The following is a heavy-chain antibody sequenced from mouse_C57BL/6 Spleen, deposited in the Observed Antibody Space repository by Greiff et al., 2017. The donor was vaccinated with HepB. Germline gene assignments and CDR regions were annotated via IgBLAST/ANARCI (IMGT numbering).Heavy chain of an antibody. CDR3: ARSHYYGSSYMDY. CDR1: GYSFTGYY. Sequence: EVQLQQSGPELVKPGASVKISCKASGYSFTGYYMNWVKQSPEKSLEWIGEINPSTGGTTYNQKFKAKATLTVDKSSSTAYMQLKSLTSEDSAVYYCARSHYYGSSYMDYWGQGTTLTVSS. CDR2: INPSTGGT. V-gene: IGHV1-42*01. J-gene: IGHJ2*01. D-gene: IGHD1-1*01.